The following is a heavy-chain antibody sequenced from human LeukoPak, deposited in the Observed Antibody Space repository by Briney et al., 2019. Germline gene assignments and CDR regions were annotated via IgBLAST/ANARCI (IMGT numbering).Heavy chain of an antibody. Sequence: GGSLRLSCAASGLTFSSYAMSWVRQAPGKGLEWVSAISGSGGSTYYADSVKGRFTISRDNSKNTLYLQMNSLRAEDTAVYYCARDKSADYGDSYFDSWGQGILVTVSS. CDR3: ARDKSADYGDSYFDS. J-gene: IGHJ4*02. V-gene: IGHV3-23*01. D-gene: IGHD4-17*01. CDR1: GLTFSSYA. CDR2: ISGSGGST.